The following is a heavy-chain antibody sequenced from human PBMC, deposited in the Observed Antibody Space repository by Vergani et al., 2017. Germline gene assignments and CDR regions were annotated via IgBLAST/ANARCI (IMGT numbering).Heavy chain of an antibody. D-gene: IGHD2-2*01. J-gene: IGHJ6*02. CDR1: GFTFSSYW. V-gene: IGHV3-7*03. CDR2: IKQDGSEK. CDR3: ARSDTVVVPAAYTVLYYYYGMDV. Sequence: EVQLVESGGGLVQPGGSLRLSCAASGFTFSSYWMSWVRQAPGKGLEWVANIKQDGSEKYYVDSVKGRFTISRDNAKNSLYLQMNSLRAEDTAVYYCARSDTVVVPAAYTVLYYYYGMDVWGQGTTVTVSS.